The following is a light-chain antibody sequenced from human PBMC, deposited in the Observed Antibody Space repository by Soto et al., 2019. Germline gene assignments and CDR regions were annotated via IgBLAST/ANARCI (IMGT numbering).Light chain of an antibody. J-gene: IGLJ3*02. V-gene: IGLV2-14*01. Sequence: QSALTQPASVSGSLGQSITISCTGSNRDIGAYNLVSWYQQYPDTAPKLIIYEVRSRPSGVSYRFTGSRSGNTASLTISALQADDESTFYCSSYTTTSTLLFGGGTKLTVL. CDR2: EVR. CDR1: NRDIGAYNL. CDR3: SSYTTTSTLL.